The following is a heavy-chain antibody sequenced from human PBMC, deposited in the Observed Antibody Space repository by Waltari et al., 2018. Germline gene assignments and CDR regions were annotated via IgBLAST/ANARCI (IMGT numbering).Heavy chain of an antibody. V-gene: IGHV4-4*02. CDR3: ARDRGRGLYLDS. CDR1: GDSMSGMDC. Sequence: HLQESGPGLVEPSATLSFTCDVSGDSMSGMDCWSWVRQPPGQGLEWSGQVHRSGGPNYNPSFASRVSMSLDPSKNQFTLKVISATVADTAVYYCARDRGRGLYLDSWGPGTLVTVSS. CDR2: VHRSGGP. D-gene: IGHD2-15*01. J-gene: IGHJ4*02.